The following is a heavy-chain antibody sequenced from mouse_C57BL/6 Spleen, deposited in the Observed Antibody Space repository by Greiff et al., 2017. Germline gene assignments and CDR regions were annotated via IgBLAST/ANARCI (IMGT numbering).Heavy chain of an antibody. CDR1: GYTFTSYW. J-gene: IGHJ4*01. CDR2: IDPSDSYT. CDR3: ARAEEGAMDY. V-gene: IGHV1-69*01. Sequence: QVQLKQPGAELVMPGASVKLSCKASGYTFTSYWMHWVKQRPGQGLEWIGEIDPSDSYTNYNQKFKGKSTLTVDKSSSTAYMQLSSLTSEDSAVYYCARAEEGAMDYWGQGTSVTVSS.